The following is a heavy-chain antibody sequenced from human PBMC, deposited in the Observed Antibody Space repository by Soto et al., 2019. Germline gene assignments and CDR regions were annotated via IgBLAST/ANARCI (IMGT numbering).Heavy chain of an antibody. Sequence: ASVKVSCKASGYTFTGYYMHWVRQAPGQGLEWMGWINPNSGGTNYAQKFQGWVTMTRDTSISTAYMELSRLRSDDTAVYYCATDRGVATISRDAFDIWGQGTMVTVSS. CDR1: GYTFTGYY. V-gene: IGHV1-2*04. J-gene: IGHJ3*02. CDR3: ATDRGVATISRDAFDI. D-gene: IGHD5-12*01. CDR2: INPNSGGT.